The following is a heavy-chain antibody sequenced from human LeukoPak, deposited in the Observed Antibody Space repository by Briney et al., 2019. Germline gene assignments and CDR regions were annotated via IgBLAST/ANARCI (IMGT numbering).Heavy chain of an antibody. CDR2: IKQDGGEK. CDR1: GFTFSSYA. Sequence: HSGGSLRLSCAASGFTFSSYAMHWVRQAPGKGLEWVASIKQDGGEKSYVDSVKGRFTISRDNAKNSLYLQMSSLRAEDTAVYYCARDGTAAGLYFDLWGQGTLVTVSS. V-gene: IGHV3-7*01. CDR3: ARDGTAAGLYFDL. J-gene: IGHJ4*01. D-gene: IGHD6-13*01.